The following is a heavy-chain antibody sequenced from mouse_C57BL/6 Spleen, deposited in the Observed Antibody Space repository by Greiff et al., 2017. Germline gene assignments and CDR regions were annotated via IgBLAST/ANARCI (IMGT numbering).Heavy chain of an antibody. CDR3: ARLGLRYYFDD. CDR2: INPGSGGT. CDR1: GYAFTNYL. V-gene: IGHV1-54*01. D-gene: IGHD2-2*01. J-gene: IGHJ2*01. Sequence: VQLQESGAELVRPGTSVKVSCKASGYAFTNYLIEWVKQRPGQGLEWIGVINPGSGGTNYNEKFKGKATLTADKSSSTAYMQLSSLTSEDSAVYFCARLGLRYYFDDWGQGTTLTVSA.